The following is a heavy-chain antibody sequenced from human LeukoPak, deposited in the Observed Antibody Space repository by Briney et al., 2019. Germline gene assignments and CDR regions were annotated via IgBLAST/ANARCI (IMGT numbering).Heavy chain of an antibody. D-gene: IGHD3-22*01. CDR1: GFTFYDYG. Sequence: PGGSLRLSCAASGFTFYDYGMRWVRHTPGKGLEWVSGIIWNGGSTGYADSVKGRFTISRDNTKNSLYLQMNSLRAEDTALYYCSRGRNYYDSSGRRGAFDIWGQGTMVTVSS. CDR2: IIWNGGST. V-gene: IGHV3-20*04. CDR3: SRGRNYYDSSGRRGAFDI. J-gene: IGHJ3*02.